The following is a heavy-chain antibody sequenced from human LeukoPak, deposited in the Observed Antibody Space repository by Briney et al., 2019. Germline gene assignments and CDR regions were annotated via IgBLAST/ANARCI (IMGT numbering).Heavy chain of an antibody. Sequence: GAPVKVSCKASGYTFTSYGISWVRQAPGQGLEWMGWISAYYGNTNYAQKLQGRVTLTTDTSTSTAYMELRSLTSDDTAVYFCARADDISPRYYYGMDVWGPGTTVSVSS. D-gene: IGHD3-9*01. CDR1: GYTFTSYG. CDR3: ARADDISPRYYYGMDV. V-gene: IGHV1-18*01. CDR2: ISAYYGNT. J-gene: IGHJ6*02.